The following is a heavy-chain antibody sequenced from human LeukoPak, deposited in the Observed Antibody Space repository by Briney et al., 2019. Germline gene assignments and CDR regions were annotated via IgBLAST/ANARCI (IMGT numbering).Heavy chain of an antibody. J-gene: IGHJ4*02. CDR1: GFTFSSYA. D-gene: IGHD3-10*01. V-gene: IGHV3-23*01. Sequence: QPGGSLRLSCAASGFTFSSYATSWVRQAPGKGLEWVSAISGGGSTYYADSVKGRFTISRDNSKNTLYLQMNSLRAEDTAVYYCAKDGNYYGSGEPHFADYWGQGTLVTVSS. CDR3: AKDGNYYGSGEPHFADY. CDR2: ISGGGST.